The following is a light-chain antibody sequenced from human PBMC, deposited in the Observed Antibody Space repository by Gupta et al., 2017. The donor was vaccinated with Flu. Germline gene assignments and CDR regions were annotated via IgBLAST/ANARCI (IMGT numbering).Light chain of an antibody. V-gene: IGLV3-27*01. CDR2: NDS. CDR3: HFADDYM. J-gene: IGLJ3*02. Sequence: SYALTQPSSVSVSPGPTARINCSGDVLAKRYARWFQQKPGQAPVLVIYNDSERPAGIPARASDSTAGTTVPLTGRGAEVEDEDDYYDHFADDYMFGGGTKLTVL. CDR1: VLAKRY.